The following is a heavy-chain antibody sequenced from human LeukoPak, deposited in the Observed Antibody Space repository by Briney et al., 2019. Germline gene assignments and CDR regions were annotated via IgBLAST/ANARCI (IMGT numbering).Heavy chain of an antibody. Sequence: ASVKVSCKASGYTFTGYYMHWVRQAPGQGLEWMGWINPNSGGTNYAQKFQGRVTMTRDTSISTAYMELSRLRSDDTAVYYCARDLTKLGGYDEGWFDPWGQGTLVTVSS. CDR3: ARDLTKLGGYDEGWFDP. J-gene: IGHJ5*02. V-gene: IGHV1-2*02. CDR2: INPNSGGT. CDR1: GYTFTGYY. D-gene: IGHD5-12*01.